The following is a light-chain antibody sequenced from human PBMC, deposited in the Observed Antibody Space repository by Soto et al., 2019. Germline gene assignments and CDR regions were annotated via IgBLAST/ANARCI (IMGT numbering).Light chain of an antibody. V-gene: IGKV3-15*01. J-gene: IGKJ4*01. CDR1: QSVSSN. CDR3: QQYNNWPPLT. Sequence: EIVMTQSPVTLSVSPGERATLSCRASQSVSSNLAWYQQKPGQAPRLLIYGASTRATDIPATFSGSGSGTEFTLTISSLQSEDFAVYYCQQYNNWPPLTFGGGTKVDNK. CDR2: GAS.